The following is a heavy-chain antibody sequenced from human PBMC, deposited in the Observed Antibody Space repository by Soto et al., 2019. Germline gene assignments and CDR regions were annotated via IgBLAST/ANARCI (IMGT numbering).Heavy chain of an antibody. CDR3: AKDAITMVRGVISYYGMDV. CDR1: GFTFDDYA. CDR2: ISWNSGSI. J-gene: IGHJ6*02. Sequence: EVQLVESGGGLVQPGRSLRLSCAASGFTFDDYAMHWVRQAPGKGLEWVSGISWNSGSIGYADSVKGRFTISRDNAKNSLYLQMNSLTAEDTPLYYCAKDAITMVRGVISYYGMDVWGQGTTVTVSS. D-gene: IGHD3-10*01. V-gene: IGHV3-9*01.